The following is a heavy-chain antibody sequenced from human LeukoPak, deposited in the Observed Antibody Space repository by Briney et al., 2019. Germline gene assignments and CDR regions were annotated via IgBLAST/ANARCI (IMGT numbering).Heavy chain of an antibody. CDR1: GGSFSGYY. J-gene: IGHJ6*03. Sequence: PSETLSLTCAVYGGSFSGYYWSWIRQPPGKGLEWIGEINHSGSTNHNPSLKSRVTISVDTSKNQFSLKLSSVTAADTAVYYCARGRERHYYYMDVWGKGTTVTVSS. CDR2: INHSGST. CDR3: ARGRERHYYYMDV. D-gene: IGHD1-26*01. V-gene: IGHV4-34*01.